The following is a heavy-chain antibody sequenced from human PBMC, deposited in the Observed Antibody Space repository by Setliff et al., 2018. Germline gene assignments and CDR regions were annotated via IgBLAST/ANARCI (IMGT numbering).Heavy chain of an antibody. V-gene: IGHV3-48*03. D-gene: IGHD3-9*01. CDR2: ISSSGSTI. J-gene: IGHJ4*02. CDR3: ACPDILTGLYDY. CDR1: GFTFSSYE. Sequence: PGGSLRLSCAASGFTFSSYEMNWVRQAPGKGLEWVSYISSSGSTIYYADSVKGRFAISRDNAKNSLYLQMNSLRAGDTAVYYCACPDILTGLYDYWGQGTLVTVSS.